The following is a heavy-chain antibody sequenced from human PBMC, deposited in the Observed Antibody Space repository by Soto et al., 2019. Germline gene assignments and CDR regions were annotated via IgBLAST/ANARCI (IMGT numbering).Heavy chain of an antibody. J-gene: IGHJ6*02. CDR1: GGTFSSYA. V-gene: IGHV1-69*13. CDR2: IIPIFGTA. D-gene: IGHD6-6*01. Sequence: SVKVSCKASGGTFSSYAISWVRQAPGQGXEWMGGIIPIFGTANYAQKFQGRVTITADESTSTAYMELSSLRSEDTAVYYCARRPSSIAARSMALNFSGMDVWGQGTTVNVSS. CDR3: ARRPSSIAARSMALNFSGMDV.